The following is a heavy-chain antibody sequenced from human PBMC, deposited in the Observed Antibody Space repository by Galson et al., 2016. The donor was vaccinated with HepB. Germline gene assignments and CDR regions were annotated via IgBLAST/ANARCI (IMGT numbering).Heavy chain of an antibody. Sequence: SLRLSCAASGFNFSIYNMNWVRQAPGKGLEWVSSINSNGSHIYNADSVKGRFTISRDNAKNSLYLQMNSLTAEDTAVYYCARSEPYYNGSDPFDYWGHGTLVTVSS. CDR2: INSNGSHI. CDR3: ARSEPYYNGSDPFDY. V-gene: IGHV3-21*01. J-gene: IGHJ4*01. CDR1: GFNFSIYN. D-gene: IGHD3-10*01.